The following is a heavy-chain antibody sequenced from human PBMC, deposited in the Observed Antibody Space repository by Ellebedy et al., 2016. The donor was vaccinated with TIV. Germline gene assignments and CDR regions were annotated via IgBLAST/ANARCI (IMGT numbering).Heavy chain of an antibody. Sequence: AASVKVSCKTSGYTFTSYGVSWVRQAPGQGLEWMGWISGLNGKTKYARTVQGRVTLTTDTAARTVYMELTSLRSDDTAVYYCARDNTVGGTNWFDPWGQGTLVIVPS. V-gene: IGHV1-18*01. J-gene: IGHJ5*02. CDR1: GYTFTSYG. CDR3: ARDNTVGGTNWFDP. CDR2: ISGLNGKT. D-gene: IGHD6-19*01.